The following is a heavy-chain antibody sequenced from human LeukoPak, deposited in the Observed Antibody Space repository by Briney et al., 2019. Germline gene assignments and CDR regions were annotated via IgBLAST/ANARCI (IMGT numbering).Heavy chain of an antibody. CDR1: GGTFSSYA. CDR3: ARDHCSRGSCLGGH. D-gene: IGHD2-15*01. V-gene: IGHV1-69*04. J-gene: IGHJ4*02. CDR2: VIPSLDVS. Sequence: VASVKVSCKASGGTFSSYAISWVRQAPGQGLEWMGRVIPSLDVSNYAEKFQGRVTINADKSSSTTYMELTSLRSEDTAMYYCARDHCSRGSCLGGHWGQGTLVTVSS.